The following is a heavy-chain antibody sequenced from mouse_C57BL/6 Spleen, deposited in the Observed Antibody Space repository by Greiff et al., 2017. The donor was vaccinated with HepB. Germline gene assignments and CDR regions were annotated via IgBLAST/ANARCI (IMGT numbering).Heavy chain of an antibody. J-gene: IGHJ3*01. Sequence: QVQLKQPGAELVKPGASVKLSCKASGYTFTSYWMHWVKQRPGRGLEWIGRIDPNSGGTKYNEKFKSKATLTVDKPSSTAYMQLSSLTSEDSAVYYCANYYGSSYWFAYWGQGTLVTVSA. D-gene: IGHD1-1*01. V-gene: IGHV1-72*01. CDR2: IDPNSGGT. CDR1: GYTFTSYW. CDR3: ANYYGSSYWFAY.